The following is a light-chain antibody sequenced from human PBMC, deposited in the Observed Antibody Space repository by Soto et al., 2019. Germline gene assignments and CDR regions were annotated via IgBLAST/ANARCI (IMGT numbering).Light chain of an antibody. CDR1: QGISSY. CDR3: QQYYSYPLT. J-gene: IGKJ4*01. V-gene: IGKV1-8*01. Sequence: AIRMTQSPSSFSASTGDRFTITCRASQGISSYLAWYQQKPGKAPKLLIYAASTLQSGVPSRFSGSGSGTDFTLTISGLQSEDFATYYCQQYYSYPLTFGGGTKVEIK. CDR2: AAS.